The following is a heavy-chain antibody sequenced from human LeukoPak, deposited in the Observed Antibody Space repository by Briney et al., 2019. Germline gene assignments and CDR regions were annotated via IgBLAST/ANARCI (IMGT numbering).Heavy chain of an antibody. CDR2: INHSGST. D-gene: IGHD5-18*01. CDR1: GGSISSGGYY. Sequence: SETLSLTCTVSGGSISSGGYYWSWIRQPPGKGLEWIGEINHSGSTNYNPSLKSRVTISVDTSKNQFSLKLSSVTAADTAVYYCARIQLWFNWFDPWGQGTLVTVSS. V-gene: IGHV4-39*07. CDR3: ARIQLWFNWFDP. J-gene: IGHJ5*02.